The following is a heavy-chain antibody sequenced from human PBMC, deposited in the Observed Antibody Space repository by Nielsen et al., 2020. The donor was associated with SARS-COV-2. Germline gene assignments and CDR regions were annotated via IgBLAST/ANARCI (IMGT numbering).Heavy chain of an antibody. J-gene: IGHJ4*02. CDR3: AKNPSRRDYGADY. Sequence: GESLKISCAASGFPFMRYAMSWVRQAPGKGLEWVSSIGAIDGGTNYAESLRGRFTISRDNSKNTLYLQINSLRAEDTAMYYCAKNPSRRDYGADYWGQGTLVTVSS. D-gene: IGHD4-17*01. V-gene: IGHV3-23*01. CDR2: IGAIDGGT. CDR1: GFPFMRYA.